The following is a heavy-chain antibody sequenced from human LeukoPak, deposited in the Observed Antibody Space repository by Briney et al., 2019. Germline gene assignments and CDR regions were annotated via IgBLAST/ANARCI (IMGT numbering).Heavy chain of an antibody. J-gene: IGHJ4*02. D-gene: IGHD6-13*01. CDR3: ARSNRFRIAYFDY. Sequence: SVKVSCKASGGTFSSYAISWVRQAPGQGLEWMGGIIPIFGTANYAQKFQGRVTITADGSTSTAYMELSSLRSEDTAVYYCARSNRFRIAYFDYWGQGTLVTVSS. V-gene: IGHV1-69*13. CDR2: IIPIFGTA. CDR1: GGTFSSYA.